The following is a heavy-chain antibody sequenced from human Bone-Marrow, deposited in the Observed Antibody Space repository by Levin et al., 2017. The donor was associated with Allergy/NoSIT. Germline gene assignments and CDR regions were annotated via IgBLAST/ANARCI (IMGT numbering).Heavy chain of an antibody. J-gene: IGHJ4*02. CDR1: GFTFSNAW. D-gene: IGHD3-10*01. CDR3: TTDAGHASWLDYRNEITY. CDR2: IKSNSDGGAT. Sequence: GGSLRLSCATSGFTFSNAWMSWVRQAPGKGLEWVGRIKSNSDGGATDYPAPVKDRFIISRDGSTNTVYLHMTSLKTEDTAMYYCTTDAGHASWLDYRNEITYWGQGTQVTVSS. V-gene: IGHV3-15*01.